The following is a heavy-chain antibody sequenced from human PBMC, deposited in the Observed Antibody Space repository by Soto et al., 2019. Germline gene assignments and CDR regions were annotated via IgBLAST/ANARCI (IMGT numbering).Heavy chain of an antibody. D-gene: IGHD3-16*01. CDR1: GFTFSKNA. V-gene: IGHV3-23*01. CDR3: ARDWDDYVWGSPPDYGMDV. CDR2: ISDGGGST. J-gene: IGHJ6*02. Sequence: GGSLRLSCAASGFTFSKNAMSWVRQAPGKGLEWVSAISDGGGSTYYADSVKGRLTISRDNAKSTLYLQMNSLRAEDTGVYYCARDWDDYVWGSPPDYGMDVWGQGTTVTVSS.